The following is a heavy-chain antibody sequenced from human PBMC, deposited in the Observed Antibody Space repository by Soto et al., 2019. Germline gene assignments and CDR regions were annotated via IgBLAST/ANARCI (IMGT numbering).Heavy chain of an antibody. CDR3: VHHVTGGSFDV. CDR2: IYWDDDK. CDR1: GFSLTTNGVG. Sequence: QITLKESGPPVVKPTQTLTLTCTFSGFSLTTNGVGVGWIRQPPGKALEWLALIYWDDDKRYRPTLKSRRAITKDISKNQVVLTLTDVDPVDAATYFCVHHVTGGSFDVWGQGSRVTVSS. J-gene: IGHJ3*01. D-gene: IGHD4-4*01. V-gene: IGHV2-5*02.